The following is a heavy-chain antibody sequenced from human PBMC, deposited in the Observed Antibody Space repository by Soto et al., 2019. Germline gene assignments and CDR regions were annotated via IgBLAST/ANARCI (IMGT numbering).Heavy chain of an antibody. V-gene: IGHV3-23*01. D-gene: IGHD3-10*01. CDR2: ISRTGGST. CDR3: AKDGGFGVYTTSGLDH. J-gene: IGHJ4*02. CDR1: GFTFSTYT. Sequence: EVQLLESGGGLVQLGGSLRLSCAASGFTFSTYTMTWVRQAPGKGLEWVAAISRTGGSTYYGDSVKGRFTISRDSSKNTLYLQMTSLRAEDTAVYYCAKDGGFGVYTTSGLDHSGQGALVIVSS.